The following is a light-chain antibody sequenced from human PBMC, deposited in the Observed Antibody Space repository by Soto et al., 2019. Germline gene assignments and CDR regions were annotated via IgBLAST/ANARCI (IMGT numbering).Light chain of an antibody. J-gene: IGKJ1*01. CDR2: VAS. CDR1: QSVSSN. CDR3: QQYNDWPRT. Sequence: EIVMTQSPATLSVSPGERATLSCRASQSVSSNVAWYQQKPGQAPRLLIYVASTRATGIPERFSGSGSGTEFTLTISSLQSEDFAVYYCQQYNDWPRTFGQGTKVEIK. V-gene: IGKV3-15*01.